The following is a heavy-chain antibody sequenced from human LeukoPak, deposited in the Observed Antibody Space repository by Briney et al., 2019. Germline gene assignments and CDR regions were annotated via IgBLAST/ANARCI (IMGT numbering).Heavy chain of an antibody. CDR1: GGSISSYY. CDR2: IYYSGST. V-gene: IGHV4-59*01. J-gene: IGHJ6*03. CDR3: ARGFYSGDYYYYYMDV. Sequence: SETLSLTCTVSGGSISSYYWSWIRQPPGKGLEWIGYIYYSGSTNYNPSLNSRVTISEDTSKNQFSLKLNSVTAADTAVYYCARGFYSGDYYYYYMDVWGKGTTVTISS. D-gene: IGHD5-12*01.